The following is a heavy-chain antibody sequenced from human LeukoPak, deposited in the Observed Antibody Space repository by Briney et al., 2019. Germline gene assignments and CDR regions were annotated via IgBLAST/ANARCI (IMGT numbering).Heavy chain of an antibody. D-gene: IGHD3-22*01. CDR1: GFVFSDYS. J-gene: IGHJ4*02. CDR2: INTVSSYI. Sequence: GGSLRLSCAASGFVFSDYSFNWVRQAPGKGLEWVASINTVSSYIYYADSVRGRFTISRDNAKNSVLLQMNSLRAEDMAMYYCVRLRRNRDRSVYFYYYDNWGQGTLVTVSS. CDR3: VRLRRNRDRSVYFYYYDN. V-gene: IGHV3-21*01.